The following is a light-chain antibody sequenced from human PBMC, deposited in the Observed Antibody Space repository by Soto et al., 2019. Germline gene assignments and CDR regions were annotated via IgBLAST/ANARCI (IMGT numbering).Light chain of an antibody. CDR3: QQHYNTPWT. V-gene: IGKV1-39*01. CDR1: QRISTY. J-gene: IGKJ1*01. Sequence: DIQLTQAPSSLSASVGDRITITCRASQRISTYLNWYQQKPGKAPELVIYNASSLKSGVPSRFSGSRPRTDFTLTISSVQPEDLANYHCQQHYNTPWTFGQGTKVEIK. CDR2: NAS.